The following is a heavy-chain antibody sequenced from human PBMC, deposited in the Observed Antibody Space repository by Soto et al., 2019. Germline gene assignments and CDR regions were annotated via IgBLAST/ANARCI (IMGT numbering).Heavy chain of an antibody. Sequence: ASVKVSCKTSGYTFTSYGISWVRQAPGQGLEWMGWISTYKGNTNYAQKFQGRVTMTTDTSTSTAYMELRSLTSDDTAVYYCARAVAVAADFDYWGQGTLVTVSS. V-gene: IGHV1-18*01. CDR1: GYTFTSYG. CDR3: ARAVAVAADFDY. D-gene: IGHD6-19*01. CDR2: ISTYKGNT. J-gene: IGHJ4*02.